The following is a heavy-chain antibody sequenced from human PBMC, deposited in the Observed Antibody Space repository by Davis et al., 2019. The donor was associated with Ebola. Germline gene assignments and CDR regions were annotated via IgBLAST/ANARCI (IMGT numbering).Heavy chain of an antibody. CDR2: ISGSGGST. CDR3: ARDPVWAPRSYYYYGMDV. Sequence: GESLKISCAASGFTFSSYAMSWVRQALGKGLEWVSAISGSGGSTGYADSVKGRFTISRDNAKNSLYLQMNSLRAEDTALYYCARDPVWAPRSYYYYGMDVWGQGTTVTVSS. J-gene: IGHJ6*02. D-gene: IGHD3-16*01. V-gene: IGHV3-20*04. CDR1: GFTFSSYA.